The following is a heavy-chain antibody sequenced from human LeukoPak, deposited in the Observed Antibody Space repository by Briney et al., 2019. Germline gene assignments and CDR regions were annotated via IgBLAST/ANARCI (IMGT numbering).Heavy chain of an antibody. CDR1: GFTFSSYS. CDR3: ARETPPRHYYDSSGYCSY. J-gene: IGHJ4*02. D-gene: IGHD3-22*01. CDR2: ISSSSTI. Sequence: GGSLRLSCAASGFTFSSYSMNWVRQAPGKGLEWVSYISSSSTIYYADSVKGRFTISRDNAKNSLYLQMNSLRAEDTAVYYCARETPPRHYYDSSGYCSYWGQGTLVTVSS. V-gene: IGHV3-48*01.